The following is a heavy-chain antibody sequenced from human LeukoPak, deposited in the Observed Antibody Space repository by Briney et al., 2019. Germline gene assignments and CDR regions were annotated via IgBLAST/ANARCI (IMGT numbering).Heavy chain of an antibody. J-gene: IGHJ3*02. D-gene: IGHD2-21*02. CDR1: GGTFSSHA. V-gene: IGHV1-69*04. CDR2: IIPIVGIP. CDR3: ARIRCGGDCYDAFDI. Sequence: ASVKVSCKASGGTFSSHAISWVRQAPGQGLEWMGRIIPIVGIPNYAQKFQGRVTITADKSTSTAFMELSSLRSEDTAVYYCARIRCGGDCYDAFDIWGQGTMVIVSS.